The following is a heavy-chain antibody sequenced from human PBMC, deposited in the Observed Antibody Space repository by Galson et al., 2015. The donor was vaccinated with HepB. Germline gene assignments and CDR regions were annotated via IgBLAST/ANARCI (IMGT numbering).Heavy chain of an antibody. Sequence: SLRLSCAASGFTFSSYSMNWVRQAPGKGLEWVSSISSSSSNINYADSVKGRFTTSKDNAKNSLYLQMNSLRAEDTAVYYCARDPLSHGSGTYLDYWGQGTLVTVSS. J-gene: IGHJ4*02. V-gene: IGHV3-21*01. CDR3: ARDPLSHGSGTYLDY. CDR1: GFTFSSYS. D-gene: IGHD3-10*01. CDR2: ISSSSSNI.